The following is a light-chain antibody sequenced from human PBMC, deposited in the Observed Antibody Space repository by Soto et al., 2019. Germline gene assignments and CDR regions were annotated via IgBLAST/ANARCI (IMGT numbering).Light chain of an antibody. CDR1: QSVSNNY. CDR2: GAS. Sequence: EIVWTQSPGTLSLSPGERATPSCRASQSVSNNYLAWYQQKPGQAPRLLIYGASNRATGIPDRFSGSGSGRDFILTISRLEPEDFAVYYCQQYGSSGTFGQGTKVEIK. J-gene: IGKJ1*01. CDR3: QQYGSSGT. V-gene: IGKV3-20*01.